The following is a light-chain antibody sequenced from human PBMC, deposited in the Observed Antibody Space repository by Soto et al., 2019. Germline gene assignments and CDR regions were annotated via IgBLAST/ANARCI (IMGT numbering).Light chain of an antibody. CDR3: QQRNVWPPIT. V-gene: IGKV3-11*01. CDR2: DST. Sequence: VLTQSPDTLSLSPGERATLSGGASQSIHTSLAWYQQKPGQPPRLVVYDSTLRANGVPDRFGGSRSGTEFTLAINNLEPEDFAVYYCQQRNVWPPITFGQGTRLEIK. J-gene: IGKJ5*01. CDR1: QSIHTS.